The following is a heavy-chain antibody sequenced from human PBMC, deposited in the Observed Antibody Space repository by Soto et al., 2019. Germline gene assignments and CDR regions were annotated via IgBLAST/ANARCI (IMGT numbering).Heavy chain of an antibody. D-gene: IGHD2-8*01. J-gene: IGHJ4*02. CDR3: ARGIRYCTNGVCHGVYYFDY. CDR1: GYTFTGYD. V-gene: IGHV1-8*01. CDR2: MNPNSGNT. Sequence: GASVKVSCKASGYTFTGYDINWVRQATGQGLEWMGWMNPNSGNTGYAQKFQGRVTMTRNTSISTAYMELSSLRSEDTAVYYCARGIRYCTNGVCHGVYYFDYWGQRTLVTVSS.